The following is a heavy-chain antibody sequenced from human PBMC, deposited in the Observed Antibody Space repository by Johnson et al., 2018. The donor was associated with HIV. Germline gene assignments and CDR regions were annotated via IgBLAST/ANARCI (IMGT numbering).Heavy chain of an antibody. Sequence: VQLVESVGGVVQPGRSLRLSCAASGFTFSSYAMHWVRQAPGKGLEWVACISYDGSNKHYAGSVKGRFTISRDNSKNTLYLQMNSLRPEDTAGYYCAKERRAPRAFDIWGQGTMVTVSS. CDR3: AKERRAPRAFDI. CDR1: GFTFSSYA. CDR2: ISYDGSNK. V-gene: IGHV3-30*04. J-gene: IGHJ3*02.